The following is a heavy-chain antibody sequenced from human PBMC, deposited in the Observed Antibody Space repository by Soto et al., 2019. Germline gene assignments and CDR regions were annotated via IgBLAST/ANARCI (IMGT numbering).Heavy chain of an antibody. J-gene: IGHJ1*01. Sequence: PGGSLRLSCAASGFTFSSYWMHWVRQAPGKGLVWVSRINSDGSSTSYADPVKGRFTISRDNAKNTLYLQMNSLRAEDTAVYYCESGTGTYYRSGRPKFSSWGQGTLVTLSS. V-gene: IGHV3-74*01. CDR2: INSDGSST. CDR3: ESGTGTYYRSGRPKFSS. D-gene: IGHD1-26*01. CDR1: GFTFSSYW.